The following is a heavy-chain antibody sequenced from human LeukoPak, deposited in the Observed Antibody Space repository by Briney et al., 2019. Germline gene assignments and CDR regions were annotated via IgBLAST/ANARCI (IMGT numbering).Heavy chain of an antibody. CDR3: ARAVQVTTGGLFDY. CDR1: GGTLSRFA. D-gene: IGHD4-17*01. J-gene: IGHJ4*02. Sequence: ASVKVSCKASGGTLSRFAISWVRQAPGHGLEWMGGIIAIFGTANYAQKFQGRVTITADKSTSTAYMELSRLRSEDTAVYYCARAVQVTTGGLFDYWGQGTLVTVSS. CDR2: IIAIFGTA. V-gene: IGHV1-69*06.